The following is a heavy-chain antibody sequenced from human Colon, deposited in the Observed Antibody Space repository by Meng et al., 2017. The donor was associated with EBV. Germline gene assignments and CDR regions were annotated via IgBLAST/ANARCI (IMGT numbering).Heavy chain of an antibody. J-gene: IGHJ4*02. V-gene: IGHV1-18*01. Sequence: QAPLVESGGAVKKPRASGRVSSRASPYAFCTYGISWVRQAPGLGLEWMGWFVNYRDTYPAPKFQDRVTMTTDTHTNTVIMELRSLTSDDTAVYYCVKGTPGRSYCNYWGQGTLVTVSS. CDR3: VKGTPGRSYCNY. D-gene: IGHD3-10*01. CDR2: FVNYRDT. CDR1: PYAFCTYG.